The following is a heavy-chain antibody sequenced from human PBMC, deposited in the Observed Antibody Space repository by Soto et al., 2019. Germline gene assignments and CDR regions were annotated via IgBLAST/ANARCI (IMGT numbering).Heavy chain of an antibody. D-gene: IGHD6-19*01. CDR2: IIPIFGTA. V-gene: IGHV1-69*13. Sequence: SVKVSCKASGGTFSSYAISWVRQAPGQGLEWMGGIIPIFGTANYAQKFQGRVTITADESTSTAYMELSSLRSEDTAVYYCARKARRAGYSSDPYYFDYWGQGTLVTVSS. CDR1: GGTFSSYA. CDR3: ARKARRAGYSSDPYYFDY. J-gene: IGHJ4*02.